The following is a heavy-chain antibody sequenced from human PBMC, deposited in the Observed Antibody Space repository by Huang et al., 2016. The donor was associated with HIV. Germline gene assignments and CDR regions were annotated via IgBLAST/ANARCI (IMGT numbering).Heavy chain of an antibody. D-gene: IGHD3-10*01. CDR2: MNPKSGNV. J-gene: IGHJ3*01. V-gene: IGHV1-8*01. Sequence: QIQLAQSGAEVKKPGASVKVSCKASGYTFTNYDINWVRQASGQGRDLMGWMNPKSGNVGYTKKFQGRVAILRNSSINTSYLEVTSLTSEDTAVYYCARGFGINYNHEAFDVWGQGTMVTVSS. CDR1: GYTFTNYD. CDR3: ARGFGINYNHEAFDV.